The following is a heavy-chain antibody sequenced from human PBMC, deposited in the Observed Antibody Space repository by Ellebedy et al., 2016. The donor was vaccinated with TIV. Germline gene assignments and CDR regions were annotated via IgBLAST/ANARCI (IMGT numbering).Heavy chain of an antibody. CDR3: ARGSQYYDSSDLDY. CDR1: GFTFSSYA. V-gene: IGHV3-23*01. J-gene: IGHJ4*02. D-gene: IGHD3-22*01. Sequence: GGSLRLSCAASGFTFSSYAMSWVRQAPGKGLEWVSAISGSGGSTYYADSVKGRFTISRDNSKNTLYLQMNSLRAEDTAVYYCARGSQYYDSSDLDYWGQGTLVTVSS. CDR2: ISGSGGST.